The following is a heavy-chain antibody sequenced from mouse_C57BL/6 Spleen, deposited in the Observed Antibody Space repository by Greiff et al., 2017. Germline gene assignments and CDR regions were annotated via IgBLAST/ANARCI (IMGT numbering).Heavy chain of an antibody. CDR1: GYTFTSYW. V-gene: IGHV1-61*01. J-gene: IGHJ4*01. D-gene: IGHD3-3*01. Sequence: QVQLQQSGAELVRPGSSVKLSCKASGYTFTSYWMDWVKQRPGQGLEWIGNIYPSDSETHYNQKFKDKSTLTVDKSTSTAYMQLSSLTSEDSAVYYCARRTREGAMECWGQGTSVTVSS. CDR3: ARRTREGAMEC. CDR2: IYPSDSET.